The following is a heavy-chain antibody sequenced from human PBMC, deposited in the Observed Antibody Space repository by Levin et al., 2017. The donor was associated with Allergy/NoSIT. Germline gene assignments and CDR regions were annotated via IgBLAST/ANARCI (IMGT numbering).Heavy chain of an antibody. CDR1: GFTFTTYG. CDR2: ISGYSGNT. D-gene: IGHD3-22*01. CDR3: ARVSYFESSGYYYP. J-gene: IGHJ4*02. V-gene: IGHV1-18*01. Sequence: ASVKVSCKASGFTFTTYGITWVRQAPGQGLEWMGWISGYSGNTDYAQKFQGRVSMTTDTSTSTAYMELRNLRSDDTAVYYCARVSYFESSGYYYPWGQGTQVTVSS.